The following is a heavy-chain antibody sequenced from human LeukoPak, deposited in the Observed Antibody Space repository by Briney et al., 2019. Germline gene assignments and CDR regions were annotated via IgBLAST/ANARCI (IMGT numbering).Heavy chain of an antibody. J-gene: IGHJ4*02. CDR2: IYYGGSS. CDR1: IVSNNRGGYL. V-gene: IGHV4-31*03. D-gene: IGHD2-8*01. Sequence: TLSLLCTVCIVSNNRGGYLWRPVCKQPGKGLEWIGKIYYGGSSYYNPTLKSRVTISVDTSKNQLSLKLSSVTAADTAVYDCARYLAGDDFDYWGQGTLVTVSS. CDR3: ARYLAGDDFDY.